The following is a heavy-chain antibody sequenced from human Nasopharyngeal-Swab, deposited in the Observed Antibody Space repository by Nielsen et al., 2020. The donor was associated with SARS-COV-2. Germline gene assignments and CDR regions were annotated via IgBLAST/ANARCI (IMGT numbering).Heavy chain of an antibody. CDR3: ARRGEGYGDYLDY. D-gene: IGHD4-17*01. Sequence: GSLRLSCSASGGPISNYHWNWIRQPQGKGLEWFGYIYYSGSTNYNPSLKSRVTISVDTSKNQSSLKLSSVTAADTAVYYCARRGEGYGDYLDYWGQGTLVTVSS. CDR2: IYYSGST. J-gene: IGHJ4*02. CDR1: GGPISNYH. V-gene: IGHV4-59*08.